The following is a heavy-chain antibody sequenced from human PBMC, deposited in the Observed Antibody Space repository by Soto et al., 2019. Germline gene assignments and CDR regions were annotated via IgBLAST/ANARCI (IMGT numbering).Heavy chain of an antibody. D-gene: IGHD3-22*01. Sequence: SETLSLTCTFSGSSISSSSDYWGWSRQPRGKGLEWIGSIYYSGSTYYNPSLKSRVTISVDTSKNQFSLKLSSVTAADTAVYYCATGIAAEYYYDNSGYYSDDYWGQGTLVTVS. CDR3: ATGIAAEYYYDNSGYYSDDY. CDR1: GSSISSSSDY. V-gene: IGHV4-39*01. CDR2: IYYSGST. J-gene: IGHJ4*02.